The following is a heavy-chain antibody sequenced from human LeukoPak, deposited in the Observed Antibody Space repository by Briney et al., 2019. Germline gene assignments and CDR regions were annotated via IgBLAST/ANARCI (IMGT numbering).Heavy chain of an antibody. CDR3: AREVVPAGYLPYYYYGMDV. CDR2: IYYSGST. V-gene: IGHV4-30-4*08. D-gene: IGHD2-2*01. CDR1: GGSISSGGYY. Sequence: PSETLSLTCTVSGGSISSGGYYWSWIRQHPGKGLEWIGYIYYSGSTYYNPSLKSRVTISVDTSKNQFSLKLSSVTAADTAVYYCAREVVPAGYLPYYYYGMDVWGQGTTVTVSS. J-gene: IGHJ6*02.